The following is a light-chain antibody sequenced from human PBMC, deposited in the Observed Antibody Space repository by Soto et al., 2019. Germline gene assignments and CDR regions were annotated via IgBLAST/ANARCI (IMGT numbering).Light chain of an antibody. CDR1: SSDVGAYNY. Sequence: LTQPPSGSESPGQSVTISCTGTSSDVGAYNYVSWYQQHPGKAPKLIIYEVSQRPSGVPDRFSGSRSGNTASLTVSGLQAEDEADYYCCSYAGTNRVFRTGTKVTVL. CDR3: CSYAGTNRV. J-gene: IGLJ1*01. V-gene: IGLV2-8*01. CDR2: EVS.